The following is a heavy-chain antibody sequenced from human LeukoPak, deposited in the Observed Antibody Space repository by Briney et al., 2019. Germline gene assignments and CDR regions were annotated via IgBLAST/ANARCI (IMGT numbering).Heavy chain of an antibody. J-gene: IGHJ4*02. CDR3: AASQEGSGWYFYFDY. CDR1: GYTFTGYY. Sequence: GASVKVSCKASGYTFTGYYMHWVRQASGQGLEWMGWINPNSGGTNYAQKFQGRVTMTRDTSISTAYMELSRLRSDDTAVYYCAASQEGSGWYFYFDYWGQGTLVTVSS. D-gene: IGHD6-19*01. V-gene: IGHV1-2*02. CDR2: INPNSGGT.